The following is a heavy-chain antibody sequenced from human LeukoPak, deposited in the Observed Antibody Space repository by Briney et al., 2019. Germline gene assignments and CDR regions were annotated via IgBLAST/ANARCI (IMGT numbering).Heavy chain of an antibody. D-gene: IGHD3-10*01. CDR2: MNPNSGNT. CDR1: GYTFTSYY. Sequence: ASVKVSCKASGYTFTSYYMHWVRQATGQGLEWMGWMNPNSGNTGYAQKFQGRVTMTRNTSISTAYMELSSLRSEDTAVYYCASVYGSGSYELDYWGQGTLVTISS. V-gene: IGHV1-8*02. CDR3: ASVYGSGSYELDY. J-gene: IGHJ4*02.